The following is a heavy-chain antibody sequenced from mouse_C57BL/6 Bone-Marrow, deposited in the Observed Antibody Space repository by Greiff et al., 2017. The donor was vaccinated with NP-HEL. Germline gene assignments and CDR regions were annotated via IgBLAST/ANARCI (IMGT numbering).Heavy chain of an antibody. CDR2: IYPRSGNT. CDR1: GYTFTSYG. J-gene: IGHJ2*01. CDR3: ACGRGIRAFAN. V-gene: IGHV1-81*01. D-gene: IGHD5-2*01. Sequence: QVQLKQSGAELARPGASVKLSCKASGYTFTSYGISWVKQRPGQGLEWIGEIYPRSGNTYYNEKFKGKATLTADKSSSTAYMELRSLTSEDSAVLFCACGRGIRAFANGGRGTTLTVSA.